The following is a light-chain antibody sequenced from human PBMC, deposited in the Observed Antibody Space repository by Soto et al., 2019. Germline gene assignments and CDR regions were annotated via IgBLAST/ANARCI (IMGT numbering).Light chain of an antibody. CDR1: QSLGNN. V-gene: IGKV3D-15*01. CDR2: GAS. J-gene: IGKJ1*01. CDR3: QQYKDWPKT. Sequence: EIVMTQSPATLSVSPGESATLSCRASQSLGNNLAWYQQKPGQAPRLLMHGASTRATGFPARFSGSGSGTEFTLTISSLQSEDSAVYCCQQYKDWPKTFGPGTKVEIK.